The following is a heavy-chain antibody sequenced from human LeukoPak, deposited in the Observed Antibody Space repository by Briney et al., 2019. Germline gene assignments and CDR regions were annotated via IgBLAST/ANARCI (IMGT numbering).Heavy chain of an antibody. J-gene: IGHJ4*02. Sequence: GGSLRLSCAASGFTFSSYWMSWVRQAPGKGLEWVANIKQDGSEKYYVDSVKGRFTISRDNAKNSLYLQMNSLRAEDTAVYYCARDSTEDSSSSDYWGQGTLVTVSP. V-gene: IGHV3-7*01. D-gene: IGHD6-6*01. CDR3: ARDSTEDSSSSDY. CDR2: IKQDGSEK. CDR1: GFTFSSYW.